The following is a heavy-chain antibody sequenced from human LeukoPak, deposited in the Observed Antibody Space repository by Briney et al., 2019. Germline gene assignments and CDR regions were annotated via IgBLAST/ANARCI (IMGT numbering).Heavy chain of an antibody. D-gene: IGHD6-13*01. J-gene: IGHJ6*03. CDR1: GFTFNSYG. CDR3: AKDGEQLRPKDYYYYMDV. Sequence: PGGSLRLSCATSGFTFNSYGMHWVRQAPGKGLEWLAFIRYDGTSKLYAESAKGRFIISRDTSKNTLYLQMNSLRVEDTAVYYCAKDGEQLRPKDYYYYMDVWGKGTTVTISS. V-gene: IGHV3-30*02. CDR2: IRYDGTSK.